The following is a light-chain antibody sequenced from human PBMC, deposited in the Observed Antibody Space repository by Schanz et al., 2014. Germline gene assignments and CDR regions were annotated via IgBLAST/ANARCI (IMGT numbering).Light chain of an antibody. V-gene: IGKV3-15*01. Sequence: EIVLTQFPGTLSLSPGERATLSCRASQSVSSSYLAWYQQKPGQAPRLLIYGASTRATGIPARFSGSGSGTEFSLTISSLQSEDFAFYYCQQYNNWPPFTFGQGTKLEIK. J-gene: IGKJ2*01. CDR3: QQYNNWPPFT. CDR1: QSVSSSY. CDR2: GAS.